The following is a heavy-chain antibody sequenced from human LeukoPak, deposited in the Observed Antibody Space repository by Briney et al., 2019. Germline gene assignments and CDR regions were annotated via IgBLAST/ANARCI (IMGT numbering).Heavy chain of an antibody. V-gene: IGHV4-59*01. J-gene: IGHJ4*02. CDR3: ARGSSVYYDILTGYFDY. CDR1: GGFISSYY. Sequence: PSETLSLTCTVSGGFISSYYWSWLRQPPGKGLEWIGYTYYSGSTNYNPSLKSRVTISVDTSRNQFSLKLSSVTAADTAVYYCARGSSVYYDILTGYFDYWGQGTLVTVSS. D-gene: IGHD3-9*01. CDR2: TYYSGST.